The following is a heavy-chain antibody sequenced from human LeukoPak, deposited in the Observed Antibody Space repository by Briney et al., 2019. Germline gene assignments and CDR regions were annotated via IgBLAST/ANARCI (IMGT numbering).Heavy chain of an antibody. CDR3: AREGNDYGGNSIDY. CDR2: IYYSGST. V-gene: IGHV4-59*01. D-gene: IGHD4-23*01. J-gene: IGHJ4*02. CDR1: GGSISSYY. Sequence: SETLSLTCTVSGGSISSYYWSWIRQPPGKGLEWIGYIYYSGSTNYNPSLKSRVTISVDTSKNQFSLKLRSVTAADTAVYYCAREGNDYGGNSIDYWGQGTLVTVST.